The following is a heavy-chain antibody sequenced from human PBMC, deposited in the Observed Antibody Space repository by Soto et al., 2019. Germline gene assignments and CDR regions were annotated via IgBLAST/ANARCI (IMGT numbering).Heavy chain of an antibody. V-gene: IGHV4-31*03. D-gene: IGHD5-12*01. Sequence: SETVSLTCTVSGGSISSGVYCWSWIREHPGKGLEWIGYIYYSGSTYYNPSLKSRVTISVDTSKNQFALKLSSVTAAATAVYYCARDLAVNIGYSGYDSVAVRRKGTKVTVPQ. J-gene: IGHJ6*04. CDR2: IYYSGST. CDR1: GGSISSGVYC. CDR3: ARDLAVNIGYSGYDSVAV.